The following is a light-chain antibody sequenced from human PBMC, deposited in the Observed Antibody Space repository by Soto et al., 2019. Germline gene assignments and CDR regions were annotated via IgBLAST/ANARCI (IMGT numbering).Light chain of an antibody. CDR2: AAS. J-gene: IGKJ4*01. CDR3: QQYYSYPLT. Sequence: AIRMTQSPSSFSASTGDRVTITCRASQGISSYLSWYQQKLGKSPMLLIYAASNLQSGVPSRFSGSGSGTDFTLTISCLQSEDFATYYCQQYYSYPLTFGGGTKVQIK. CDR1: QGISSY. V-gene: IGKV1-8*01.